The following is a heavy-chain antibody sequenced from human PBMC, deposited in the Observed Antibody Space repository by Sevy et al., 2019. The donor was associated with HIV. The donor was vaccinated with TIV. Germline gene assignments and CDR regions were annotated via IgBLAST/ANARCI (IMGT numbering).Heavy chain of an antibody. J-gene: IGHJ6*02. V-gene: IGHV1-18*01. CDR2: ISAYNGNT. D-gene: IGHD3-16*01. Sequence: ASVKVSCKASGYTFTSYGISWVRQAPGQGLEWMGWISAYNGNTNYAQKLQGRVTMTTDTSTRTAYMELRSLRSDDTAVYYCARDGVLSQQDHRYYYYYGMDVWGQGTTVTVSS. CDR1: GYTFTSYG. CDR3: ARDGVLSQQDHRYYYYYGMDV.